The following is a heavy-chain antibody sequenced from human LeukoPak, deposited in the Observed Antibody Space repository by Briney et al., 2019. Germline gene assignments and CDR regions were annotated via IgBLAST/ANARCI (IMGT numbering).Heavy chain of an antibody. CDR2: ISSSGSTI. J-gene: IGHJ4*02. V-gene: IGHV3-11*04. D-gene: IGHD1-26*01. CDR1: GFTFSDYY. CDR3: ARAPSEKGAKGLYFDY. Sequence: GGSLRLSCAVSGFTFSDYYMSWIRQAPGKGLEWVSYISSSGSTIYYADSVKGRFTISRDNAKNSLYLQMNSLRAKDTAVYYCARAPSEKGAKGLYFDYWGQGTLVTVSS.